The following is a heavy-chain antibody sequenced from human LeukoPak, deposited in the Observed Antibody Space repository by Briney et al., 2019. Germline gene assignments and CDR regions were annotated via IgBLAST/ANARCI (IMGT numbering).Heavy chain of an antibody. J-gene: IGHJ4*02. CDR3: VKSGGYGLIDY. D-gene: IGHD1-26*01. CDR1: GGSLSSYY. CDR2: IYSSGST. Sequence: SETLSLTCTVSGGSLSSYYWGWIRQPPGKGLEWIGNIYSSGSTYYNASLQSRVTISIDTSKNQFSLRLSSVTAADTAMYYCVKSGGYGLIDYWGQGTRVTVSS. V-gene: IGHV4-59*04.